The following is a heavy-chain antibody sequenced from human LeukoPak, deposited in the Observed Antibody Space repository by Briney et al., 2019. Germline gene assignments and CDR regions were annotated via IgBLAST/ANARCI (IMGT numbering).Heavy chain of an antibody. CDR1: GYTFTSYY. CDR2: INPSGGST. Sequence: ASVKVSCKASGYTFTSYYMHWVRQAPGQGLEWMGIINPSGGSTSYAQKFQGRVTMTRDTSTGTVYMELSSLRSEDTAVYYCARVRPNHYDILTGYLDYWGQGTLVTVSS. J-gene: IGHJ4*02. D-gene: IGHD3-9*01. CDR3: ARVRPNHYDILTGYLDY. V-gene: IGHV1-46*03.